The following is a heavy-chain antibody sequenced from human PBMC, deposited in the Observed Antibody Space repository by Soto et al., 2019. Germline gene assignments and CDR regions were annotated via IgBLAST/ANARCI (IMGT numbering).Heavy chain of an antibody. CDR3: AKDAQWLVSAHYFDY. CDR2: ISYDGSNK. D-gene: IGHD6-19*01. Sequence: GGSLRLSCAASGFTFSSYGMHWVRQAPGKGLEWVAVISYDGSNKYYADSVKGRFTISRDNSKNTLYLQMNSLRAEDTAVYYCAKDAQWLVSAHYFDYWGQGTLVTVSS. V-gene: IGHV3-30*18. CDR1: GFTFSSYG. J-gene: IGHJ4*02.